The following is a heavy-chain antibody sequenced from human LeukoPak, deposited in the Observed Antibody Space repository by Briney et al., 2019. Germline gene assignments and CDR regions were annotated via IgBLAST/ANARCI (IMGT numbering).Heavy chain of an antibody. CDR2: INPNSGGT. CDR1: GYTFTGYY. D-gene: IGHD1-26*01. J-gene: IGHJ3*02. CDR3: ARDRKGAANAFDI. V-gene: IGHV1-2*02. Sequence: ASVKVSCKASGYTFTGYYMHWVRQAPGQGLEWMGWINPNSGGTNYAQKFQGRVTMTRDTSISTAYMELSRLRSDDTAVYYCARDRKGAANAFDIWGQGTMVTVSS.